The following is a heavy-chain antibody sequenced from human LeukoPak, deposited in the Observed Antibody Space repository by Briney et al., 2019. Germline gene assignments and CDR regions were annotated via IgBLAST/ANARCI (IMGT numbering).Heavy chain of an antibody. CDR2: ISSSSSYI. V-gene: IGHV3-21*01. D-gene: IGHD3-10*01. Sequence: PGGSLRLSCAASGFTFSSYSMNWVRQAPGKGLEWVSSISSSSSYIYYADSVKGRFTISRDNAKKTLYLQMNSLRAEDTAVYYCARGGGGYYFDYWGQGTLVTVSS. CDR3: ARGGGGYYFDY. CDR1: GFTFSSYS. J-gene: IGHJ4*02.